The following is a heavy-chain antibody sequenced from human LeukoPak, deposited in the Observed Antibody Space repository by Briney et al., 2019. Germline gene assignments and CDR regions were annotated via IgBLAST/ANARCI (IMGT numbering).Heavy chain of an antibody. Sequence: PSETLSLTCTVPGGSISSYYWSWIRQPAGKGLEWIERIYTSGRTNYNPSLKSPVTMSVDTSKNQFSLTLSSVTAADTAVYYCARVAWLVLRGYYYYYMDVWGKGTTVTVSS. V-gene: IGHV4-4*07. CDR2: IYTSGRT. CDR1: GGSISSYY. D-gene: IGHD6-19*01. CDR3: ARVAWLVLRGYYYYYMDV. J-gene: IGHJ6*03.